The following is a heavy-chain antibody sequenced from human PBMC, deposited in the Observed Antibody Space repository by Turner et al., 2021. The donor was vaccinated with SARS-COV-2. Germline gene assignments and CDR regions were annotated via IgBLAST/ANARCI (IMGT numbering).Heavy chain of an antibody. CDR1: GGSISSYY. D-gene: IGHD6-19*01. Sequence: QVQLQESGPGLVKPSETLSLTCTVSGGSISSYYWSWIRQPPGKGLEWIGYIYYSGSTNYNPSLKSRVTISIDTSKNQFSLKLSSVTAADTAVYYCARGYSSGWYQSGAFDIWGQGTMVTVSS. CDR3: ARGYSSGWYQSGAFDI. J-gene: IGHJ3*02. V-gene: IGHV4-59*01. CDR2: IYYSGST.